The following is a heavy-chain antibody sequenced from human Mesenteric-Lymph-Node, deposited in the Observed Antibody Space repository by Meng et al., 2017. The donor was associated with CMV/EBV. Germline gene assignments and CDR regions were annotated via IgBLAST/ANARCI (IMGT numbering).Heavy chain of an antibody. J-gene: IGHJ6*02. Sequence: SETLSLTCTVSGGSISSYYWSWIRQPPGKGLEWIGYIYYSGSTNYNPSLKSRVTISVDTSKNQFSLKLSSVTAADTAVYYCARGPAYYDILTGYLDYYYGMDVWGQGTTVTVSS. CDR3: ARGPAYYDILTGYLDYYYGMDV. V-gene: IGHV4-59*01. CDR1: GGSISSYY. D-gene: IGHD3-9*01. CDR2: IYYSGST.